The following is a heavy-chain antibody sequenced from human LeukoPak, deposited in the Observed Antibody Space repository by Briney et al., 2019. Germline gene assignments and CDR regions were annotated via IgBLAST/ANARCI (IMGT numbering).Heavy chain of an antibody. J-gene: IGHJ6*02. V-gene: IGHV1-69*01. CDR2: IIPIFGTA. D-gene: IGHD2-2*01. CDR3: AGGYCSSTSCYYYYYYGMDV. CDR1: GGTFSSYA. Sequence: SVKVSCKASGGTFSSYAISWVRQAPGQGLEWMGGIIPIFGTANYAQKFQGRITITADESTSTAYMELSSLRSEDTAVYYCAGGYCSSTSCYYYYYYGMDVWGQGTTVTVSS.